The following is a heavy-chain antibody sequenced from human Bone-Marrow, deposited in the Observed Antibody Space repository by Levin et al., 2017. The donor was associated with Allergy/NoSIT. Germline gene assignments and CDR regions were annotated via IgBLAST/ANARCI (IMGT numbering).Heavy chain of an antibody. CDR3: ARDGVGTAAGTP. J-gene: IGHJ4*02. D-gene: IGHD6-13*01. CDR2: IYSGGDT. V-gene: IGHV3-66*01. CDR1: GFTFSRHY. Sequence: GESLKISCAASGFTFSRHYMSWVRQAPGKGLEWVSLIYSGGDTQYAASVKGRFTISSDNSKNTLYLQLNSLRADETTVYYCARDGVGTAAGTPWGQGTLVTV.